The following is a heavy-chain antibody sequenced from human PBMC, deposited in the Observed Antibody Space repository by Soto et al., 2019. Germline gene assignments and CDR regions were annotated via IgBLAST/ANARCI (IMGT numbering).Heavy chain of an antibody. CDR2: IWYDGSNK. J-gene: IGHJ4*02. Sequence: GGSLRLSCAASGFTFSSYGMHWVRQAPGKGLEWVAVIWYDGSNKYYADSVKGRFSISRDNSNGTLYLQMTSLSAEDTAIYYCARVYGKMVAVPPDFWGQGTLVTVSS. CDR3: ARVYGKMVAVPPDF. D-gene: IGHD3-10*01. CDR1: GFTFSSYG. V-gene: IGHV3-33*01.